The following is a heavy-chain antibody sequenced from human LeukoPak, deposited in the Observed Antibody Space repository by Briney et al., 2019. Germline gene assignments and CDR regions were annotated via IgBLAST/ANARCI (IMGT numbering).Heavy chain of an antibody. V-gene: IGHV3-30*03. J-gene: IGHJ3*02. CDR3: ATEGVVGATRAFDS. D-gene: IGHD1-26*01. Sequence: PGSSLRLSCAASGFTFSSYGMHWARQAPGKGLEWVAVISYDGSNKYYADSVKGRFTISRDNSKNSLYLQMNSLRAEDTAVYYCATEGVVGATRAFDSWGQGTMVTVSS. CDR1: GFTFSSYG. CDR2: ISYDGSNK.